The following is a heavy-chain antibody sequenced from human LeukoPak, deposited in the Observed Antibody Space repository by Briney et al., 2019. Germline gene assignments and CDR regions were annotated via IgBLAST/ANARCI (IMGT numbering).Heavy chain of an antibody. D-gene: IGHD3-10*01. J-gene: IGHJ4*02. V-gene: IGHV3-66*02. CDR2: IYSGGST. CDR1: GFTLSSNY. Sequence: GGSLRLSRAASGFTLSSNYMSWVRQAPGKGLEWVSVIYSGGSTYYADSVKGRFTISRDNSKNTLYLQMNSLRAEDTAVYYCARDRRGVNYFDYWGQGTLVTVSS. CDR3: ARDRRGVNYFDY.